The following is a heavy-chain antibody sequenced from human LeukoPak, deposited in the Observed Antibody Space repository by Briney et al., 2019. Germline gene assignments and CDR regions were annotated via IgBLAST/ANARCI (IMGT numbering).Heavy chain of an antibody. CDR3: AREAKPYYDMDV. J-gene: IGHJ6*01. CDR1: GFPFSSYS. CDR2: ISSSETRI. Sequence: GGSLRLSCAASGFPFSSYSMNWVRQAPGKGLEWISYISSSETRIYYADSVKGRFTISRDNAKNSLYLEMNSLRDEDTAVYYCAREAKPYYDMDVWGQGTTVTVSS. V-gene: IGHV3-48*02.